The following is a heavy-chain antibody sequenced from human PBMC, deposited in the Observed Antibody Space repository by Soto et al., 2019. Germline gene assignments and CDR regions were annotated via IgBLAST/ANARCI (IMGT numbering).Heavy chain of an antibody. Sequence: PSETLSLTCTVSGNSISTGAYYWSWLRQHPVKGLEWIGHIFYSGNTHYSPSLESRVTISVDTSKNQFSTKLTSVTVADTAVYYCAREGRSAAPQAGFDLWGQGTLVTVSS. D-gene: IGHD3-10*01. V-gene: IGHV4-31*03. CDR3: AREGRSAAPQAGFDL. CDR2: IFYSGNT. J-gene: IGHJ4*02. CDR1: GNSISTGAYY.